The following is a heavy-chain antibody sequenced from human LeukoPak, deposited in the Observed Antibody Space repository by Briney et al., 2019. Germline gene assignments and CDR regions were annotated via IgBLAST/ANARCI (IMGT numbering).Heavy chain of an antibody. CDR1: GFTFSSYE. CDR2: ISSSGSTI. Sequence: QPGGSLRLSCAASGFTFSSYEMNWVRQAPGKGLEWVSYISSSGSTIYYADSVKGRFTISRDNAKTSLYLQMNSMRAEDTAVYYCARDHYSEGYFQHWGQGTLVTVSS. J-gene: IGHJ1*01. CDR3: ARDHYSEGYFQH. V-gene: IGHV3-48*03. D-gene: IGHD1-26*01.